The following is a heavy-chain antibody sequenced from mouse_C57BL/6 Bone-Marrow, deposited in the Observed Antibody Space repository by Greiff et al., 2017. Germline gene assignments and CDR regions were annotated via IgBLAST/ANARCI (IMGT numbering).Heavy chain of an antibody. CDR3: ASELGFDY. J-gene: IGHJ2*01. Sequence: QVQLQQPGAELVRPGSSVKLSCKASGYTFTSYWMDWVKQRPGQGLEWIGNIYPSDSETHYNQQFKDKATLTVDKSSSTAYMQLSSLTSEDSAVYYCASELGFDYWGQGTTLTVSS. D-gene: IGHD4-1*01. CDR2: IYPSDSET. CDR1: GYTFTSYW. V-gene: IGHV1-61*01.